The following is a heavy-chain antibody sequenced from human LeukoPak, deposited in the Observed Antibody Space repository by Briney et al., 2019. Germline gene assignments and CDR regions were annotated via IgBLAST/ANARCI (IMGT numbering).Heavy chain of an antibody. J-gene: IGHJ2*01. CDR1: GGTFSSYA. D-gene: IGHD5-12*01. Sequence: ASVKVSCKASGGTFSSYAISWVRQAPGQGLEWMGGIIPIFGTANYAQKFQGRVTITADESTSTAYMELSSLRSEDTAVYYCARVNSGYDYWYFDLWGRGTLVTVSS. V-gene: IGHV1-69*01. CDR3: ARVNSGYDYWYFDL. CDR2: IIPIFGTA.